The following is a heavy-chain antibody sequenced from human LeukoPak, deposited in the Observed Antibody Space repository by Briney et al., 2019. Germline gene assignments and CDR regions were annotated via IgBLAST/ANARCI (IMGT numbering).Heavy chain of an antibody. D-gene: IGHD3-10*01. V-gene: IGHV1-18*01. CDR3: ARDPLLWFGEAIDY. J-gene: IGHJ4*02. CDR1: GYTFTSYG. Sequence: EASVTVSCTASGYTFTSYGISWVRQASGQGLEWMGWISAYNGNTNYAQKLQGRVTMTTDTSTSTAYMELRSLRSDDTAVYYCARDPLLWFGEAIDYWGQGTLVTVSS. CDR2: ISAYNGNT.